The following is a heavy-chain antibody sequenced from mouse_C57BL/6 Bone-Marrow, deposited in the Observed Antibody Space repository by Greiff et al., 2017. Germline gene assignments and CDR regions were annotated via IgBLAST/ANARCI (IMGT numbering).Heavy chain of an antibody. CDR1: GYTFTSYW. CDR3: TRSFYYYGRRGY. V-gene: IGHV1-5*01. J-gene: IGHJ2*01. Sequence: VQLQQSGTVLARPGASVKMSCKTSGYTFTSYWMHWVNQRPGRGLEWRGAIYPGNSDTSYNQKFKGKAKLTAVTSASTAYMELSSLTNEDSAVYYCTRSFYYYGRRGYWGQGTTLTVAS. CDR2: IYPGNSDT. D-gene: IGHD1-1*01.